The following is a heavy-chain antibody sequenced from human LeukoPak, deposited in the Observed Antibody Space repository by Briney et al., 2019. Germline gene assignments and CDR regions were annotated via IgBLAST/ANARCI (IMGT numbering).Heavy chain of an antibody. J-gene: IGHJ5*02. Sequence: PGGSLRLSCAASGFTFSSYSMNWVRQAPGKGLVWVSRINSDGSSTSYADSVKGRFTISRDNAKNTLYLQMNSLRAEDTAVYYCARDLRGQYCSSTSCYFLPYNWFDPWGQGTLVTVSS. V-gene: IGHV3-74*01. CDR2: INSDGSST. CDR1: GFTFSSYS. D-gene: IGHD2-2*01. CDR3: ARDLRGQYCSSTSCYFLPYNWFDP.